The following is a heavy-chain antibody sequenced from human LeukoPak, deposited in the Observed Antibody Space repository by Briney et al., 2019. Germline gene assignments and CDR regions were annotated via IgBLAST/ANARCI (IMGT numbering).Heavy chain of an antibody. CDR1: GFTFSSYG. CDR3: ARVDCSGGSCYSALTL. J-gene: IGHJ4*02. D-gene: IGHD2-15*01. CDR2: ISTSSGTI. V-gene: IGHV3-48*02. Sequence: GGSLRLSCAASGFTFSSYGMNWVRQAPGKGLEWISYISTSSGTIYYAGSVEGRFTISRDSARNSLFLQMNSLRDDDTAVYYCARVDCSGGSCYSALTLWGQGTLVTVSS.